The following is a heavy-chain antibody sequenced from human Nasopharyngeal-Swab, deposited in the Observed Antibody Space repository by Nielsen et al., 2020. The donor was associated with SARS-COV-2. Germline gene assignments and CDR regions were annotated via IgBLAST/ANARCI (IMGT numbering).Heavy chain of an antibody. CDR1: GFTFSPYC. V-gene: IGHV3-7*01. D-gene: IGHD2/OR15-2a*01. J-gene: IGHJ4*02. Sequence: GESLKISCAASGFTFSPYCMTWVRQAPGKGLEWVANVKQDGTEKYFVDSVKGRFTISRDNAKNSLYLHMNSLRAEDTAVYYCARDEILDYWGQGTLVTVSS. CDR2: VKQDGTEK. CDR3: ARDEILDY.